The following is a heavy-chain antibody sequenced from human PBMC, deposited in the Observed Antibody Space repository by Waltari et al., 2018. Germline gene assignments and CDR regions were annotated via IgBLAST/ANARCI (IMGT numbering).Heavy chain of an antibody. CDR2: IRWNSGSI. J-gene: IGHJ6*03. Sequence: EVQLVESGGGLVQPGRSLRLSCAASGFTFDDYAMHWVRHAPGKGLEWVSGIRWNSGSIGYADYVKGRFTISRENDKNFLYLKMNSLRAEDTALYYCAKDLRGGYYYYMDVWGKGTTVTVSS. CDR3: AKDLRGGYYYYMDV. CDR1: GFTFDDYA. V-gene: IGHV3-9*01.